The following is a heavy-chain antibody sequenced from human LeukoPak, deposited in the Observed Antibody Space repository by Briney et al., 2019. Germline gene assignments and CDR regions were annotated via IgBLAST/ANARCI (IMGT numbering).Heavy chain of an antibody. CDR2: ISDDVGRRT. CDR3: AKCYDRERTYYDFWSGYRKGRNYYYYGMDV. D-gene: IGHD3-3*01. V-gene: IGHV3-23*01. Sequence: GGSLRLSCAASGFTFSNYAMNWVRQAPGKGLEWVSTISDDVGRRTYYADSVRGRFTTSRDNSKNTLYLQMNSLRAEDTAVYYCAKCYDRERTYYDFWSGYRKGRNYYYYGMDVWGQGTTVTVSS. J-gene: IGHJ6*02. CDR1: GFTFSNYA.